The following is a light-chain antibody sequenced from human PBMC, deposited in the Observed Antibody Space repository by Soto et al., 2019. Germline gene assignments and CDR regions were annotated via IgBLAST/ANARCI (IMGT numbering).Light chain of an antibody. CDR3: QRRSNWSIT. CDR1: QSVSSY. Sequence: EIVLTQSPATLSLSPGERATLSCRTSQSVSSYFAWYQQKPGRAPRLLIYDASNRATGIPARFIGSGSGTGFTLTSSSLEAEDVVCYYCQRRSNWSITFGQGTRLEIK. CDR2: DAS. J-gene: IGKJ5*01. V-gene: IGKV3-11*01.